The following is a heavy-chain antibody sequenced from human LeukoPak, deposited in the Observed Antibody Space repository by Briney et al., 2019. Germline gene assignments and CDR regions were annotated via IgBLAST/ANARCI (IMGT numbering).Heavy chain of an antibody. CDR2: IYHSGST. J-gene: IGHJ6*02. D-gene: IGHD1-26*01. V-gene: IGHV4-38-2*02. CDR1: GYSISSGYY. Sequence: SETLSLTCTVSGYSISSGYYWGWIRQPPGKGLEWIGSIYHSGSTYYNPSLKSRVTISVDTSKNQFSLKLSSVTAADTAVYYCARGLGELPPPYYYYGMDVWGQGTTVTVSS. CDR3: ARGLGELPPPYYYYGMDV.